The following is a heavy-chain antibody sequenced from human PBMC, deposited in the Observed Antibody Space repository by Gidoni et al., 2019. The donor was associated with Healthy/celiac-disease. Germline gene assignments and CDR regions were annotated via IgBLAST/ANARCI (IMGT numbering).Heavy chain of an antibody. V-gene: IGHV3-21*01. CDR1: GFTFSSYR. CDR3: ARDKYCSSTSCYFIYSSSWYGYAFDI. D-gene: IGHD2-2*01. CDR2: ISSSSSYI. J-gene: IGHJ3*02. Sequence: ELQLVASGGGMVKPVWSLSLSCAASGFTFSSYRLTWVRQAPGKGLKWVASISSSSSYIYYADSVKGRFTISRDNAKNSLYLQMNSLRAEDTAVYYCARDKYCSSTSCYFIYSSSWYGYAFDIWGQGTMVTVSS.